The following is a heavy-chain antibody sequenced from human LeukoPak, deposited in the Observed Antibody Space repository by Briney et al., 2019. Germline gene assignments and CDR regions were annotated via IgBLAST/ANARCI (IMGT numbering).Heavy chain of an antibody. D-gene: IGHD6-19*01. Sequence: SVKVSCKASGGTFSSYAISWVRQAPGQGLEWMGRIIPILGIANYTQKFQGRVTITADKSTSTVYMEVSSLRSEDTAVYYCARGSYSSGRSAVDYWGQGTLVTVSS. CDR1: GGTFSSYA. CDR2: IIPILGIA. V-gene: IGHV1-69*04. J-gene: IGHJ4*02. CDR3: ARGSYSSGRSAVDY.